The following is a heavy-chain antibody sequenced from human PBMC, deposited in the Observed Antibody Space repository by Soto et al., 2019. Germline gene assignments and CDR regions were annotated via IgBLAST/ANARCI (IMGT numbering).Heavy chain of an antibody. J-gene: IGHJ4*01. D-gene: IGHD5-12*01. V-gene: IGHV3-30*04. CDR1: GFTFRTFA. CDR3: AREPWGYSGSAKHFDY. Sequence: LSLSCAASGFTFRTFAMHWVRQVPGKGLEWVAVVSYDGSYKSYADSVKGRFTISRDNSKNTLYLQLNSLRADDTAVFYCAREPWGYSGSAKHFDYWGHGTLVTVSS. CDR2: VSYDGSYK.